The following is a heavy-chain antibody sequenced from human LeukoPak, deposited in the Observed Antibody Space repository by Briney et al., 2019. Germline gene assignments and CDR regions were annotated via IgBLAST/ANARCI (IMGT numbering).Heavy chain of an antibody. CDR2: ISSSCSYI. D-gene: IGHD3-22*01. V-gene: IGHV3-21*01. Sequence: GGSLRLSCAASGFTFSSYSMNWVRQAPGKGLEWVSSISSSCSYIYYADSVKGQFTISRDNAKNSLYLQMNSLRAEDTAVYYCARDRARSYYYDSSGYYSPFDYWGQGTLVTVSS. J-gene: IGHJ4*02. CDR1: GFTFSSYS. CDR3: ARDRARSYYYDSSGYYSPFDY.